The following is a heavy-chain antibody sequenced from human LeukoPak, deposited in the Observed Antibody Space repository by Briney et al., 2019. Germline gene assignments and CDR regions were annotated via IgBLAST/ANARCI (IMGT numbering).Heavy chain of an antibody. D-gene: IGHD6-13*01. CDR3: AREEGVRQQLEPLDY. J-gene: IGHJ4*02. V-gene: IGHV1-18*01. Sequence: ASVKVSCKASGGTFSSYAISWVRQAPGQGLEWMGRISAYNGNTNYAQKLQGRVTMTTDTSTSTAYMELRSLRSDDTAVYYCAREEGVRQQLEPLDYWGQGTLVTVSS. CDR1: GGTFSSYA. CDR2: ISAYNGNT.